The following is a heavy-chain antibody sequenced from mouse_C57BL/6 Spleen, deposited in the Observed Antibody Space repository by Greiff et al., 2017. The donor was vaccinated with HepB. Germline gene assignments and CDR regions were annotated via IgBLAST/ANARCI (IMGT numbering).Heavy chain of an antibody. D-gene: IGHD2-5*01. CDR1: GYTFTDYY. V-gene: IGHV1-76*01. CDR3: ARRSNYGTAY. J-gene: IGHJ2*01. Sequence: QVQLKQSGAELVRPGASVKLSCKASGYTFTDYYINWVKQRPGQGLEWIARIYPGSGNTYYNEKFKGKATLTAEKSSSTAYMQLSSLTSEDSAVYFCARRSNYGTAYWGQGTTLTVSS. CDR2: IYPGSGNT.